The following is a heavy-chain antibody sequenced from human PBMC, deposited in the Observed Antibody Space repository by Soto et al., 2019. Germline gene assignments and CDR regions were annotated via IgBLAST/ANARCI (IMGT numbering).Heavy chain of an antibody. J-gene: IGHJ4*02. CDR1: GYSISSGYY. CDR3: ARGNPDDFGVVTKYYFDY. Sequence: SETLSLTCTVSGYSISSGYYWGWIRQPPGKGLEWIGSIYHSGSTYYNPSLKSRVTISVDTSKNQFSLKLSSVTAADTAVYYCARGNPDDFGVVTKYYFDYWGQGTLVTVSS. CDR2: IYHSGST. D-gene: IGHD3-3*01. V-gene: IGHV4-38-2*02.